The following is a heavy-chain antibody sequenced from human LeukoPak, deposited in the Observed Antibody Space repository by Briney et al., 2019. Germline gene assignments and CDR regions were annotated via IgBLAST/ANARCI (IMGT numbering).Heavy chain of an antibody. CDR2: IRSKAYGGTT. CDR1: GFTFGDYA. V-gene: IGHV3-49*03. Sequence: GGSLRLSCTASGFTFGDYAMSWFRQAPGKGLEWVGFIRSKAYGGTTEYAASAKSRFTISRDDSKSIAYLQMNSLKTEDTAVYYCTRESPSLGALDYWGQGTLVTVSS. D-gene: IGHD1-26*01. J-gene: IGHJ4*02. CDR3: TRESPSLGALDY.